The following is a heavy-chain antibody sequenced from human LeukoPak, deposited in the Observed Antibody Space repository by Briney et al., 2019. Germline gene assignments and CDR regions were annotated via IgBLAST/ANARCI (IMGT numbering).Heavy chain of an antibody. V-gene: IGHV3-48*04. CDR2: ISSSGSTI. CDR1: GFTFSSYA. Sequence: PGGSLRLSCAASGFTFSSYAMSWVRQAPGKGLEWVSYISSSGSTIYYADSVKGRFTISRDNAKNSLYLQMNSLRAEDTAVYYCASYLRGSHDYWGQGTLVTVSS. J-gene: IGHJ4*02. D-gene: IGHD1-26*01. CDR3: ASYLRGSHDY.